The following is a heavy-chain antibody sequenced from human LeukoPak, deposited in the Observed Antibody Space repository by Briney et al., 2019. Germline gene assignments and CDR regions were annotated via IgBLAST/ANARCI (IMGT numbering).Heavy chain of an antibody. J-gene: IGHJ4*02. D-gene: IGHD5-18*01. CDR3: AREPTSMIL. Sequence: GGSLRLSCAASGITISNYNMNWVRQAPGKGLEWVSSISSSNNYIYYADSVKGRFTISRDNAKNSLYLQMNSLRAEDTAVYYCAREPTSMILWGQGTLVTVSS. V-gene: IGHV3-21*01. CDR1: GITISNYN. CDR2: ISSSNNYI.